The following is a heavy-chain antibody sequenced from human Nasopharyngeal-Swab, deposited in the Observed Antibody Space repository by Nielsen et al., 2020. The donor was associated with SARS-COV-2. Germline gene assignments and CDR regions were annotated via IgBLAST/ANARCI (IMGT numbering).Heavy chain of an antibody. Sequence: GESLKISCAASGFTFSDYYMDWVRQAPGKGLEWVGFIRSKAYGGTTEYAASVKGRFTISRDDSKSIAYLQMNSLKTEDTAVYYCTRGRVASGEFSDYWGQGTLVTVSS. CDR2: IRSKAYGGTT. CDR1: GFTFSDYY. J-gene: IGHJ4*02. V-gene: IGHV3-49*04. D-gene: IGHD3-10*01. CDR3: TRGRVASGEFSDY.